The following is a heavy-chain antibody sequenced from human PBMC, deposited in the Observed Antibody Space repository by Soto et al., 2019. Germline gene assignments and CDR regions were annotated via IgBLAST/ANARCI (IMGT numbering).Heavy chain of an antibody. CDR3: ARSGIAVAGTYYYYGMDV. D-gene: IGHD6-19*01. Sequence: SETLSLTCTVSGGSISSYYWSWIRQPPGKGLEWIGYIYYSGSTNYNPSLKSRVTISVDTSKNQFSLKLSSVTAADTAVYYCARSGIAVAGTYYYYGMDVWGQGTTVTVSS. CDR1: GGSISSYY. CDR2: IYYSGST. J-gene: IGHJ6*02. V-gene: IGHV4-59*01.